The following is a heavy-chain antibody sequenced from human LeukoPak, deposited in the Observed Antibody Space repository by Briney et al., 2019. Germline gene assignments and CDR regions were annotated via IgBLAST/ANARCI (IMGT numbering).Heavy chain of an antibody. J-gene: IGHJ4*02. V-gene: IGHV3-49*03. CDR3: TRETRSGYDRRNFDY. CDR2: IRSKAYGGTT. CDR1: GFTFGDYT. D-gene: IGHD5-12*01. Sequence: GGSLRLSCTASGFTFGDYTMSWFRQAPGKGLEWGSFIRSKAYGGTTEYAASVKDRFTISRDDSKSIAYLQMNSLKTEDTAVYYCTRETRSGYDRRNFDYWGQGTLVTVSS.